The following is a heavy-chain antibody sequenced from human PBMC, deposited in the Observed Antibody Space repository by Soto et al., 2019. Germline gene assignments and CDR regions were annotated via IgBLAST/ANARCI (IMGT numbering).Heavy chain of an antibody. J-gene: IGHJ4*02. Sequence: QVQLVESGGALVKPGGSLRLSCAASGFNFGDLYISWIRQAPGKGLEWVSFISATGETTYADSVKGRFTISRDNAQKSLDLQMNSLSDEDTAIYYCASQLQVSRRKNYFHFWGQGTLVTVYS. CDR1: GFNFGDLY. V-gene: IGHV3-11*01. D-gene: IGHD1-7*01. CDR3: ASQLQVSRRKNYFHF. CDR2: ISATGET.